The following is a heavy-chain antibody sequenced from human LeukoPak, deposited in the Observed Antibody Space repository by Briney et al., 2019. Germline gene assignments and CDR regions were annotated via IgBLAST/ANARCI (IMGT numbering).Heavy chain of an antibody. CDR2: ISAYNGNT. V-gene: IGHV1-18*01. J-gene: IGHJ4*02. CDR1: GYTFTSYG. D-gene: IGHD3-3*01. Sequence: ASVKVSCKASGYTFTSYGISWVRQAPGQGLEWMGWISAYNGNTNYAQKLQGRVTMTTDTSTSTAYMELRSLRSDDTAVYYCARVHSITIFGVVMAPFDYWGQGTLVTVSS. CDR3: ARVHSITIFGVVMAPFDY.